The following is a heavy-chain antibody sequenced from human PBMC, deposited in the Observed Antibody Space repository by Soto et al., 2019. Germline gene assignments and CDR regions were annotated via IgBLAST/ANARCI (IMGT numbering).Heavy chain of an antibody. CDR2: MTPSSGNT. Sequence: QVQLVQSGAEAKKPGASVTVSCQASGYTFTSYDINWVRQATGQGLEWMGWMTPSSGNTGYAQKFQGRVTLTRSTSIRTAYLELSSLRSDDTAVYYFTRGDFWGQGTLVTVSS. CDR1: GYTFTSYD. V-gene: IGHV1-8*01. J-gene: IGHJ4*02. CDR3: TRGDF.